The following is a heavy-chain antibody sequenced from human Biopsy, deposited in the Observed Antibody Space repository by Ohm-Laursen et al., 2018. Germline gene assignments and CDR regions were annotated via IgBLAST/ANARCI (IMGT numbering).Heavy chain of an antibody. Sequence: ASVKVSCKASGYTFTDYRLYWVRQAPGQGLDLMGWIGPNTGDTDYPQKFQGRVTMTSDTSIDTAYVELSSLTSGDTAVYYCALGEPFDYWGQGALVTVSS. D-gene: IGHD3-16*01. V-gene: IGHV1-2*02. CDR2: IGPNTGDT. CDR1: GYTFTDYR. J-gene: IGHJ4*02. CDR3: ALGEPFDY.